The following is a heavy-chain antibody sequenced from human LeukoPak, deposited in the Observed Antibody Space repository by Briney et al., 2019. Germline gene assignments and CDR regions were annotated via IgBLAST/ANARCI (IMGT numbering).Heavy chain of an antibody. CDR1: GGSISSYY. Sequence: SETLSLTCTVSGGSISSYYWSWIRQPPGKGLEWIGYIYYSGSTNYNPSLKSRVTISVDTSKNQFSLKLSSVTAADTAVYYCARGRLSGSWFDPWGQGTLVTVSS. J-gene: IGHJ5*02. CDR3: ARGRLSGSWFDP. CDR2: IYYSGST. D-gene: IGHD1-26*01. V-gene: IGHV4-59*01.